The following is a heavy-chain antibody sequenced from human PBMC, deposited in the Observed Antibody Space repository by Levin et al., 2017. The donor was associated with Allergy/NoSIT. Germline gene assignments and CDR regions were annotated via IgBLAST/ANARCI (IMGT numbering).Heavy chain of an antibody. CDR3: VRDMSYHFGSGLAY. CDR2: ISSSSVTI. V-gene: IGHV3-48*01. D-gene: IGHD3-10*01. CDR1: EFTFSSYS. J-gene: IGHJ4*02. Sequence: SCVGSEFTFSSYSMTWVRQAPGKGLEWVSYISSSSVTIYYADSVRGRFTISRDNAKNTLYLQMKSLRADDTAVYYCVRDMSYHFGSGLAYWGQGTLVTVSS.